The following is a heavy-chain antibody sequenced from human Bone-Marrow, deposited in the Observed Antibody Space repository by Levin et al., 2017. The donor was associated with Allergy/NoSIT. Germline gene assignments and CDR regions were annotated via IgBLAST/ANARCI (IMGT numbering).Heavy chain of an antibody. CDR1: GFTFGDYA. CDR3: TRGIVGASYYYYYYGMDV. D-gene: IGHD1-26*01. V-gene: IGHV3-49*03. Sequence: GGSLRLSCTASGFTFGDYAMSWFRQAPGKGLEWVGFIRSKAYGGTTEYAASVKGRFTISRDDSKSIAYLQMNSLKTEDTAVYYCTRGIVGASYYYYYYGMDVWGQGTTVTVSS. J-gene: IGHJ6*02. CDR2: IRSKAYGGTT.